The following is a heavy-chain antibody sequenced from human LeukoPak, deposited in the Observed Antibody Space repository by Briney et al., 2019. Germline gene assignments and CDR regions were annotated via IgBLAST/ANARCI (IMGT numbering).Heavy chain of an antibody. CDR3: ARRNSDLYYFGMDV. Sequence: ASVKVSFKASGYTFSSYDINWVRQATGQGLEWMGWMNPNSGNTGYAQKFQGRVTMTRDTSISTAYMELSSLRSEDTAVYYCARRNSDLYYFGMDVWGQGTTVTVSS. J-gene: IGHJ6*02. CDR2: MNPNSGNT. V-gene: IGHV1-8*01. CDR1: GYTFSSYD. D-gene: IGHD2/OR15-2a*01.